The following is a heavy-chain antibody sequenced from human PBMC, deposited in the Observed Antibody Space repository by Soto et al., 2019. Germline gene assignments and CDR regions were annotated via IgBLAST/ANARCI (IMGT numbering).Heavy chain of an antibody. D-gene: IGHD2-2*01. J-gene: IGHJ6*02. Sequence: QVQLVQSGAEVKKPGSSVKVSCKASGGTFISYAISWVRQAPGQGLEWMGGIIPIFGTANYAQKFQGRVTITADESTSTAYMELSSLRSEDTAVYYCARDHLVVPAAKGEYYYYGMDVWGQGTTVTVSS. CDR2: IIPIFGTA. CDR1: GGTFISYA. V-gene: IGHV1-69*01. CDR3: ARDHLVVPAAKGEYYYYGMDV.